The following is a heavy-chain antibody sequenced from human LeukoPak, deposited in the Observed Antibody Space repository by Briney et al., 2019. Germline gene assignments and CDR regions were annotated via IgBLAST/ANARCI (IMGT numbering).Heavy chain of an antibody. CDR1: GYTFTSYG. V-gene: IGHV1-18*01. J-gene: IGHJ4*02. D-gene: IGHD1-26*01. CDR2: ISAYNGNT. Sequence: GASVKVSCKASGYTFTSYGISWVRQAPGQGLEWMGWISAYNGNTNYAQKFQGRVTMTRDTSTSTVYMELSSLRSEDTAVYYCARDSTPTYYSGTYYFEYWGQGTLVTVSS. CDR3: ARDSTPTYYSGTYYFEY.